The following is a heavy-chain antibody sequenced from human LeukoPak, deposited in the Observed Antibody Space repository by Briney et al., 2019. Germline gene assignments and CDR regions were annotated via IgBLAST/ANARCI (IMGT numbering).Heavy chain of an antibody. V-gene: IGHV3-48*03. D-gene: IGHD3-3*01. CDR2: ISSGGGTI. CDR1: GFTFSNYE. CDR3: SRGHDFSRDYDMDI. J-gene: IGHJ3*02. Sequence: PGGCLRLSCAASGFTFSNYEMNWVRQAPGKGLEWVSYISSGGGTIYYADSVEGRFTISRDNAKASLYLQMNSLRAEDPAVYYCSRGHDFSRDYDMDIWGQGTMVTVSS.